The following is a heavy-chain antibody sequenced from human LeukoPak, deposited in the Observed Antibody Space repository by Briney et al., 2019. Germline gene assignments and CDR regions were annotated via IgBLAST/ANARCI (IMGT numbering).Heavy chain of an antibody. D-gene: IGHD1-1*01. CDR2: ISWNSGSI. J-gene: IGHJ5*02. V-gene: IGHV3-9*01. Sequence: GGSLRLSCAASGFTFDDYAMHWVRQAPGKGLEWVSGISWNSGSIDYADSVKGRFTISRDNAKNSLYLQMNSLRVEDTAVYYCARLGLEVGGPNWFDPWGQGTLVTVSS. CDR1: GFTFDDYA. CDR3: ARLGLEVGGPNWFDP.